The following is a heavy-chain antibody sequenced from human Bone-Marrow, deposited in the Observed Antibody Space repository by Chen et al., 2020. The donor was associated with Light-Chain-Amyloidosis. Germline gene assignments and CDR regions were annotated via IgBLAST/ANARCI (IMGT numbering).Heavy chain of an antibody. D-gene: IGHD2-15*01. Sequence: QVHLVQSGAEVKKPGASVKVSCQASGYTFNDYYLHWARQAPGQGLEWMGWIRPNTGDTEYTQNFQGRVTLTTDRSISTAYRELSSLTSDDTAVYYCARDPYCSAPTCYGGAMDVWGQGTTVTVSS. V-gene: IGHV1-2*02. J-gene: IGHJ6*02. CDR1: GYTFNDYY. CDR3: ARDPYCSAPTCYGGAMDV. CDR2: IRPNTGDT.